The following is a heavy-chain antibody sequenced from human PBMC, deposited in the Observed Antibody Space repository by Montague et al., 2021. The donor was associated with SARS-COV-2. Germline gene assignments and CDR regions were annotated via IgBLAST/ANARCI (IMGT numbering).Heavy chain of an antibody. CDR2: ISYDGSNI. CDR1: GFTFSSYG. D-gene: IGHD5-18*01. V-gene: IGHV3-30*03. J-gene: IGHJ4*02. Sequence: SLRLSCAASGFTFSSYGMHWVRQAPGKGLVWVSRISYDGSNIYYADSVKGRFTISRDNPKNTLYLQMNSLRAEDTAVYYCASGYSYGNEFDYWGQGTLVTVSS. CDR3: ASGYSYGNEFDY.